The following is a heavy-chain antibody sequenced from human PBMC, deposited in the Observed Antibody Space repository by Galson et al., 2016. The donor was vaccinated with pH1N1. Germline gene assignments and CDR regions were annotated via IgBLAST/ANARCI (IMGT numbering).Heavy chain of an antibody. Sequence: SVKVSCKASGYIFTGKFIHWVRQAPGQGLEWMGRINPDSGGTKFAQRFQDRVTLTRDTSMRTAYIELSGLRYDDTAIYHCARAAGPSYYYGLDVWGQGTTVIVSS. J-gene: IGHJ6*02. D-gene: IGHD6-13*01. CDR2: INPDSGGT. CDR1: GYIFTGKF. CDR3: ARAAGPSYYYGLDV. V-gene: IGHV1-2*06.